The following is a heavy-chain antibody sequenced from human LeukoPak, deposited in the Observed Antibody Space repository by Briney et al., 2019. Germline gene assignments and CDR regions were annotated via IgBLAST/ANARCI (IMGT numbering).Heavy chain of an antibody. CDR1: GYTFTSYG. J-gene: IGHJ5*02. CDR3: ARGTVVVAATPVRWFDP. CDR2: ISAYNGNT. V-gene: IGHV1-18*01. Sequence: ASVKVSCKASGYTFTSYGISWVRQAPGQGLEWMGWISAYNGNTNYAQKLQGRVTMTTDTSTSTAYMELRSLRSDDTAVYYCARGTVVVAATPVRWFDPWGQGTLVTVSS. D-gene: IGHD2-15*01.